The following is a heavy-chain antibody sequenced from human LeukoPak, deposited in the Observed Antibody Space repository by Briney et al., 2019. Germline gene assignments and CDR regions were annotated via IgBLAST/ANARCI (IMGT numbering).Heavy chain of an antibody. J-gene: IGHJ4*02. D-gene: IGHD6-19*01. Sequence: KTSETLSLTCTVSGVSISSYYWSWIRQPPGKGLEWIGEINHSGSTNYNPSLKSRVTISVDTSKNQFSLKLSSVTAADTAVYYCAAPGIAVAGTPYDYWGQGTLVTVSS. CDR2: INHSGST. V-gene: IGHV4-34*01. CDR1: GVSISSYY. CDR3: AAPGIAVAGTPYDY.